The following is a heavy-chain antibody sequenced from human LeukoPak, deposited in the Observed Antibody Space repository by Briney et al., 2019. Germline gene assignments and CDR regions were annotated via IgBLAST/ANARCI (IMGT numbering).Heavy chain of an antibody. CDR3: ARVVGSSGWYGGGWFDP. CDR1: GFSFSSDS. V-gene: IGHV3-7*01. J-gene: IGHJ5*02. Sequence: PGGTLRLSCSASGFSFSSDSMSWVRQAPGKGLEWVANIKQDGSEKYYVDSVKGRFTISRDNAKNSLYLQMNSLRAEDTAVYYCARVVGSSGWYGGGWFDPWGQGTLVTVSS. D-gene: IGHD6-19*01. CDR2: IKQDGSEK.